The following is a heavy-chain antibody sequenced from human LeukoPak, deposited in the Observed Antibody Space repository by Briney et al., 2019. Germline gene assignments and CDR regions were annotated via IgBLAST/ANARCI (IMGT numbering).Heavy chain of an antibody. D-gene: IGHD1-26*01. CDR2: IDSTGTTI. J-gene: IGHJ4*02. Sequence: GGSLILSCAASGFTFSSYEMNWVRQAPGKGLEWVSYIDSTGTTIHYADSVKGRFTISRDNAKNSLYLQMNSLRAEDTAVHYCARGRYSGSYLGQYYFDYWGQGTLVTVSS. CDR3: ARGRYSGSYLGQYYFDY. V-gene: IGHV3-48*03. CDR1: GFTFSSYE.